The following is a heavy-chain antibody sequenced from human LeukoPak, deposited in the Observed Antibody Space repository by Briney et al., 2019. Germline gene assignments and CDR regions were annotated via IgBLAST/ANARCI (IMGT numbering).Heavy chain of an antibody. D-gene: IGHD3-22*01. V-gene: IGHV3-30*18. J-gene: IGHJ3*02. Sequence: GRSLRLSCAASGFTFSSYGMHWVRQAPGKGLEWVAVISYDGSNKYYADSVKGRFTFSRDNSKNTLYLQMNSLRAEDTAVYYCAKAGGGGSSGLDAFDIWGQGTMVTVSS. CDR2: ISYDGSNK. CDR1: GFTFSSYG. CDR3: AKAGGGGSSGLDAFDI.